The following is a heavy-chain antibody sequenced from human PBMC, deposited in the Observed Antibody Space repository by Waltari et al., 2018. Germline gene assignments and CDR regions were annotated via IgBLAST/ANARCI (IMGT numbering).Heavy chain of an antibody. D-gene: IGHD2-21*01. CDR2: MNTNSGNT. J-gene: IGHJ3*02. CDR1: GYSFRRSD. V-gene: IGHV1-8*03. CDR3: ARGSGDLDI. Sequence: QVQLEQSGAEMVQPGASVRVSCKASGYSFRRSDISWVRQAPGQGLEWMGWMNTNSGNTGYAEKFQGRVTITRNTSINTAYMDLSGLRSEDTAVYYCARGSGDLDIWGQGTMVTVSS.